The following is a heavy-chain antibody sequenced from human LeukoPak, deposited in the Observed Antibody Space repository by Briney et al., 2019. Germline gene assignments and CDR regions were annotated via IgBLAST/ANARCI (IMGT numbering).Heavy chain of an antibody. CDR2: IRYDGSNK. V-gene: IGHV3-30*02. Sequence: GGSLRLSCVASGFTFSSYGMHWVRQAPGKGLEWVAFIRYDGSNKYYADSVKGRFTISRDNSKNTLYLQMNSLRAEDTAVYYCAKDDTDIAARPLWFDPWGQGTLVTVSS. CDR3: AKDDTDIAARPLWFDP. D-gene: IGHD6-6*01. J-gene: IGHJ5*02. CDR1: GFTFSSYG.